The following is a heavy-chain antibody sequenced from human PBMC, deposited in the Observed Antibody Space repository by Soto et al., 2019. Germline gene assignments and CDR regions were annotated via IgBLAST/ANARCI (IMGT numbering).Heavy chain of an antibody. CDR2: ISGSGGST. J-gene: IGHJ6*02. CDR1: GFTFSSYA. Sequence: GGSLRLSCAASGFTFSSYAMSWVRQAPGKGLEWVSAISGSGGSTYYADSVKGRFTISRDNSKNTLYLQMNSLRAEDTVVYYCAKDSKGFGELWYYYYYGMDVWGQGTTVTVSS. CDR3: AKDSKGFGELWYYYYYGMDV. V-gene: IGHV3-23*01. D-gene: IGHD3-10*01.